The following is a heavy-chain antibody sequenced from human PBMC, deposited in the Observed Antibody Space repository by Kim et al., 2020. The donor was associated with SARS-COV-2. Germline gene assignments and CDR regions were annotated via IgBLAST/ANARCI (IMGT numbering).Heavy chain of an antibody. D-gene: IGHD5-12*01. Sequence: DSVKGRFTISGDNAKNSLYLQKNSLRAEDTDLYYCAKRGSGYDYCDYMDVWGKGTPVTVSS. J-gene: IGHJ6*03. V-gene: IGHV3-9*01. CDR3: AKRGSGYDYCDYMDV.